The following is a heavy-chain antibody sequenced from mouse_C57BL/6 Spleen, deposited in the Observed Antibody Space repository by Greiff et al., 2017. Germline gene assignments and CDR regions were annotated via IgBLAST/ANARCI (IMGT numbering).Heavy chain of an antibody. Sequence: QVQLQQSGAELVMPGASVKLSCKASGYTFTSYWMHWVKQRPGQGLEWIGEIDPSDSYTNYNQKFKGKSTLTVDKSSSTAYMQLSSLTSEDSAVYYCARDDGYYVSAMDYWGHGTSVTVSS. J-gene: IGHJ4*01. CDR3: ARDDGYYVSAMDY. D-gene: IGHD2-3*01. CDR1: GYTFTSYW. V-gene: IGHV1-69*01. CDR2: IDPSDSYT.